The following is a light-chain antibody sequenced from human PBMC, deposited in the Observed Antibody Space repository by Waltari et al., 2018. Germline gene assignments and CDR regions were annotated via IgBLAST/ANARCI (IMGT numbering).Light chain of an antibody. CDR3: MQGTQWPWT. V-gene: IGKV4-1*01. J-gene: IGKJ1*01. Sequence: DIVMTQSPDSLAVSLGERATINCKSSQSVLYSSNNQNYLAWFQQKPGQPPHLLIYWASTRESGVPDRFSGSGSGTDFTLTISRVEAEDVGVYYCMQGTQWPWTFGQGTKVEIK. CDR1: QSVLYSSNNQNY. CDR2: WAS.